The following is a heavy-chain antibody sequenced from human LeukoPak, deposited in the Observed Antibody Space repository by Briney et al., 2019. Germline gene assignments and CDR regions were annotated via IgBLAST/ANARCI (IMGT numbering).Heavy chain of an antibody. CDR1: GFIFNSDG. CDR2: ISSSSNTI. Sequence: PGGSLRLSCAASGFIFNSDGMHWVRQAPGKGLEWVSFISSSSNTIYYGDSVKGRFTISRDNAKDSLYLQMNSLRDEDTAVYYCARGTQRAFDIWGQGTMVTVSS. J-gene: IGHJ3*02. D-gene: IGHD2-2*01. CDR3: ARGTQRAFDI. V-gene: IGHV3-48*02.